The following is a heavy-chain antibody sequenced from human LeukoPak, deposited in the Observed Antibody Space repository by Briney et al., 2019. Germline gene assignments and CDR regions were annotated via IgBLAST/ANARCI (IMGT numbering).Heavy chain of an antibody. CDR2: IKEDGREK. D-gene: IGHD2-15*01. Sequence: GGSLRLSCAASGFTLSSYAMSWVRQAPGKGLEWVANIKEDGREKKYADSAKDRFTISRDNTKNSVYLQMSGLRVDDTAIYYCARDKEGGSNDHWGQGTLVTVSS. V-gene: IGHV3-7*01. CDR1: GFTLSSYA. CDR3: ARDKEGGSNDH. J-gene: IGHJ4*02.